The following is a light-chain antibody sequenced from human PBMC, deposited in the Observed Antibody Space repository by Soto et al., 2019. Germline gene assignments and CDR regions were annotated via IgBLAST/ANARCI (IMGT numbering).Light chain of an antibody. CDR3: SSYTSSSIDYV. J-gene: IGLJ1*01. CDR2: EVS. V-gene: IGLV2-14*01. CDR1: SSDVGGYNY. Sequence: QSALTQPASVSGSPGQSITISCTGTSSDVGGYNYVSWYQQHPGKAPKLMIYEVSNRPSGVSNRFSGSKSANTASLTISGLQAEDEGNYYCSSYTSSSIDYVFGTGTKLTVL.